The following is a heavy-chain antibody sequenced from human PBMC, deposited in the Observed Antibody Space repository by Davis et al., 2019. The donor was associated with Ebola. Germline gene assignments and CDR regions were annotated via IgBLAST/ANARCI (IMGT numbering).Heavy chain of an antibody. CDR1: GGSVSSGSYY. D-gene: IGHD6-13*01. CDR2: IYYSGST. V-gene: IGHV4-61*01. CDR3: ATTPGIAAAGMQFDP. J-gene: IGHJ5*02. Sequence: PSETLSLTCTVSGGSVSSGSYYWSWIRQPPGKGLEWIGYIYYSGSTNYNPSLKSRVTISVDTTKNQFSLKRSSVTAADTAVYYCATTPGIAAAGMQFDPWGQGTLVTVSS.